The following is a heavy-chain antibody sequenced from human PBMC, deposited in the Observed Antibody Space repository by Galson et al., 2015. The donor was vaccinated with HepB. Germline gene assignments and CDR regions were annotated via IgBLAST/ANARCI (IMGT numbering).Heavy chain of an antibody. D-gene: IGHD3-10*01. CDR3: ATVVTMVRGVITLFDY. CDR2: FDPEDGET. CDR1: GYTLTELS. J-gene: IGHJ4*02. Sequence: SVKVSCKVSGYTLTELSMHWVRQAPGKGLEWMGGFDPEDGETICAQKFQGRVTMTEDTSTDTAYMELSSLRSEDTAVYYCATVVTMVRGVITLFDYWGQGTLVTVSS. V-gene: IGHV1-24*01.